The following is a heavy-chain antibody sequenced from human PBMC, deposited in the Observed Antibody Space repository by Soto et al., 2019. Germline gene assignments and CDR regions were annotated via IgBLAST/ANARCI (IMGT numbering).Heavy chain of an antibody. CDR2: IIPILGIA. CDR1: GGTFSSYT. CDR3: AGERGGSRWYQQDY. D-gene: IGHD6-13*01. V-gene: IGHV1-69*02. J-gene: IGHJ4*02. Sequence: QVQLVQSGAEVKKPGSSVKVSCKASGGTFSSYTISWVRQAPGQGLEWMGRIIPILGIANYAQKFQGRVTITADKSTSTAYMELSSLRSEDTAVYYCAGERGGSRWYQQDYWGQGTLVTVSS.